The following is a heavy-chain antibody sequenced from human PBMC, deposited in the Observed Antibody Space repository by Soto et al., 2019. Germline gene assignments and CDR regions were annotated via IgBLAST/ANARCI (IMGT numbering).Heavy chain of an antibody. CDR3: ARHPSDDDILTGYRTLDWWY. V-gene: IGHV5-10-1*01. CDR1: GYGFTSYW. Sequence: PGESLKISCKGSGYGFTSYWISWVRQMPGKGLEWMGRIDPSDSYTNYSPSFQGHVTISADKSISTAYLQWSSLKASDTAMYYCARHPSDDDILTGYRTLDWWYWGKGTLVTVYS. J-gene: IGHJ4*02. CDR2: IDPSDSYT. D-gene: IGHD3-9*01.